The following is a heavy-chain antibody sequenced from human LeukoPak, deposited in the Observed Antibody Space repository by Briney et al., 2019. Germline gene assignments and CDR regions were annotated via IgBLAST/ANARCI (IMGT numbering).Heavy chain of an antibody. Sequence: GGSLRLSCAASGFTFSSYSMIWVRQAPGKGLEWVSSISSSSSYIYYADSVKGRFTISRDNDKNSLYLQMNSLRAEDTAVYYCAKYYDSSGYYYAFDIWGQGTMVTVSS. J-gene: IGHJ3*02. CDR1: GFTFSSYS. D-gene: IGHD3-22*01. V-gene: IGHV3-21*01. CDR2: ISSSSSYI. CDR3: AKYYDSSGYYYAFDI.